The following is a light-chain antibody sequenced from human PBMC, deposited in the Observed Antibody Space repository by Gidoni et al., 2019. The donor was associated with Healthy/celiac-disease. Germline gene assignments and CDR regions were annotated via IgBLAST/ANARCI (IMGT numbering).Light chain of an antibody. J-gene: IGKJ5*01. V-gene: IGKV2-28*01. Sequence: DIVMTQPPLSLPVTPGEPASISCRSSQSLLHSNGYNYLDWYLQKPGQSPQLLIYLGSNRASGVPDRFRGSGSGTDFTLKTSRVEAEDVGVYYCMQALQTPITFGQGTRLEIK. CDR1: QSLLHSNGYNY. CDR2: LGS. CDR3: MQALQTPIT.